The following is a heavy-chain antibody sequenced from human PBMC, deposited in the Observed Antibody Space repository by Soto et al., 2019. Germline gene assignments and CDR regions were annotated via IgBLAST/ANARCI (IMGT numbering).Heavy chain of an antibody. CDR2: ISGSGGNT. D-gene: IGHD2-2*01. V-gene: IGHV3-23*01. J-gene: IGHJ6*02. CDR3: AKAAIVPAGHYYYGLDV. Sequence: GESLRLSCASSGFTFSSYAMSWVRQAPGKGLEWVAGISGSGGNTNYADSVKGRVTISRDNSKNTLYLQINSLRVEDTAIYYCAKAAIVPAGHYYYGLDVWGQGTTVTVSS. CDR1: GFTFSSYA.